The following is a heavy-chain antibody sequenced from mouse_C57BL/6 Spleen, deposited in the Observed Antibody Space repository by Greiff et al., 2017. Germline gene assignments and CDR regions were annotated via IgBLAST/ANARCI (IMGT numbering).Heavy chain of an antibody. V-gene: IGHV7-4*01. CDR3: VKSVYDYYAMDY. Sequence: EVKVVESGGGLVQPGASLRLSCAASGFTFTDYYMSWVRQPPGKAPEWLALIRNKANGDTTEYTASVEDRFTISRDNSQNILDLQMYTLRAEDSATYYGVKSVYDYYAMDYWGQGTSVTVSS. CDR1: GFTFTDYY. J-gene: IGHJ4*01. D-gene: IGHD1-1*02. CDR2: IRNKANGDTT.